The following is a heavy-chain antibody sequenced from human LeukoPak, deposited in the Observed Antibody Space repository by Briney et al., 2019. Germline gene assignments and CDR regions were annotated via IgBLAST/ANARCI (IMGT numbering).Heavy chain of an antibody. CDR1: GYTFTGYY. V-gene: IGHV1-2*02. CDR3: ARVDIAAAWRNAFDI. J-gene: IGHJ3*02. D-gene: IGHD6-13*01. Sequence: GASVKVSCKASGYTFTGYYMHWVRQAPGQGLEWMGWINPNSGGTNYAQKFQGRVTMTRDTSISTAYMELSRLRSDDTAVYYCARVDIAAAWRNAFDIWGQGTMVTVSS. CDR2: INPNSGGT.